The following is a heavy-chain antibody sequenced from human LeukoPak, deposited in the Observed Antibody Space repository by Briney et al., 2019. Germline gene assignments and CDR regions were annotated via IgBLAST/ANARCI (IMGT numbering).Heavy chain of an antibody. Sequence: PGGSLRLSCAASGFTFSSYAMHWVRQAPGKGLEWVAVISYDGSNKYYADSVKGRFTISRDNAKNSLSLQMDDLRAEDTAVYYCARDDPDYWGQGTLVTVSS. CDR1: GFTFSSYA. CDR2: ISYDGSNK. J-gene: IGHJ4*02. V-gene: IGHV3-30-3*01. CDR3: ARDDPDY.